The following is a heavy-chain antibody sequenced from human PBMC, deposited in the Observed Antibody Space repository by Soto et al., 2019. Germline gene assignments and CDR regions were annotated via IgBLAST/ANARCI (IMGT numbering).Heavy chain of an antibody. V-gene: IGHV3-30*18. CDR3: AKDRPSGSYDGYFDY. J-gene: IGHJ4*02. D-gene: IGHD1-26*01. CDR2: ISYDGSNK. Sequence: GSLRLSCAASGFTFSSYRMHWVRQAPGKGLEWVAVISYDGSNKYYADSVKGRFTISRDNSKNTLYLQMNSLRAEDTAVYYCAKDRPSGSYDGYFDYWGQGT. CDR1: GFTFSSYR.